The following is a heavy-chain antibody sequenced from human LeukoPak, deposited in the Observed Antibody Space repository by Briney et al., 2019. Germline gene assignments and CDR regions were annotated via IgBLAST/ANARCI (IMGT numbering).Heavy chain of an antibody. D-gene: IGHD3-22*01. V-gene: IGHV3-23*01. J-gene: IGHJ5*02. CDR3: AGYYDSSGYNWFDP. CDR2: ISGSGGST. CDR1: GFTFSSYW. Sequence: GGSLRLSCAASGFTFSSYWMSWVRQAPGKELEWVSAISGSGGSTYYADSVKGRFTISRDNSKNTLYLQMNSLRAEDTAVYYCAGYYDSSGYNWFDPWGQGTLVTVSS.